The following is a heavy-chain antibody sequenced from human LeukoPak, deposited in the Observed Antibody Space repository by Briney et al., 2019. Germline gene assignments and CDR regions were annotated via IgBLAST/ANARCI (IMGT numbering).Heavy chain of an antibody. J-gene: IGHJ4*02. Sequence: GGSLSLSCAASGFTFSSYSMNWVRQAPGKGLEWVSSISSSSSYIYYADSVKGRFTISRDNAKNSLYLQMNSLRAEDTAAYYCARVSPSYYYGSGDYWGQGTLVTVSS. V-gene: IGHV3-21*01. CDR2: ISSSSSYI. CDR1: GFTFSSYS. D-gene: IGHD3-10*01. CDR3: ARVSPSYYYGSGDY.